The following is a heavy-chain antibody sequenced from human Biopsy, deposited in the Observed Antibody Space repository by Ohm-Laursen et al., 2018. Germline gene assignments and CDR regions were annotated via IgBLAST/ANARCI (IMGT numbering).Heavy chain of an antibody. CDR2: IYNSETT. CDR3: VRHPTGFWFDP. J-gene: IGHJ5*02. V-gene: IGHV4-39*01. Sequence: SETLSLTCTVSGDSISTSTTYYWAWLRQPPGKGLEWIGSIYNSETTFYNPSLKSRVAISVDTSTNQFSLKVSSVTAADTALYYCVRHPTGFWFDPWGHGTLVTVSS. CDR1: GDSISTSTTYY.